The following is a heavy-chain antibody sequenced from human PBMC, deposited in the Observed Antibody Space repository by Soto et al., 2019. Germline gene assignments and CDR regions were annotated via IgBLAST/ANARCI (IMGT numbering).Heavy chain of an antibody. J-gene: IGHJ6*02. CDR2: IIPIFGTA. V-gene: IGHV1-69*13. CDR3: ARSLPRMDV. D-gene: IGHD1-26*01. Sequence: SVKVSCKATGGTFSSYAISWVRQAPGQGIEWMGGIIPIFGTANYAQKCQGRVSITADESTSTAYMELSSLRSEDTAVYYCARSLPRMDVWGQGTTVTVSS. CDR1: GGTFSSYA.